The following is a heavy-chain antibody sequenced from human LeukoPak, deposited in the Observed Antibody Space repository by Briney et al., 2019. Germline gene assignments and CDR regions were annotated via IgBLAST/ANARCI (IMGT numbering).Heavy chain of an antibody. CDR1: GYSISSGYH. CDR3: ARVVQSTDSSGFYLPEYFQH. V-gene: IGHV4-38-2*02. CDR2: IYHSGST. D-gene: IGHD3-22*01. J-gene: IGHJ1*01. Sequence: SETLSLTCTVSGYSISSGYHWGWIRQPPGKGLEWIGSIYHSGSTYYNPSLKSRVTISVDTSKNQFSLKLRSVTAADTAVYYCARVVQSTDSSGFYLPEYFQHWGQGTLVTVSS.